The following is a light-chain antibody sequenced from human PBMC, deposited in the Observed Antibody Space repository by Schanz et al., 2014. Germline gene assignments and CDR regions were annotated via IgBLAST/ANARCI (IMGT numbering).Light chain of an antibody. CDR3: QQYGNSPWT. J-gene: IGKJ1*01. CDR1: QSVDND. Sequence: EIVLTQSPATLSVSPGERATLSCRASQSVDNDLAWYQQKPRQPPRLLIYDASNRATGFPARFSGSGSGTDFTLTISRLEPEDFAVYYCQQYGNSPWTFGQGTKVEIK. V-gene: IGKV3-20*01. CDR2: DAS.